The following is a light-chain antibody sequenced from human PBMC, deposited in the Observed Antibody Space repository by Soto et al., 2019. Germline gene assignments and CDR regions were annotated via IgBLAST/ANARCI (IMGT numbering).Light chain of an antibody. V-gene: IGKV1-39*01. CDR1: QSIANY. CDR2: AAS. CDR3: QQNYSPPPMT. J-gene: IGKJ5*01. Sequence: DIQMTQSPSSLSASVGDRVTITCRASQSIANYLNWYQQKPGKAPKLLIYAASTLQSGVPSKFSGSGFGTDFTLTISSLQTEDFATYYCQQNYSPPPMTFGQGTRLEIK.